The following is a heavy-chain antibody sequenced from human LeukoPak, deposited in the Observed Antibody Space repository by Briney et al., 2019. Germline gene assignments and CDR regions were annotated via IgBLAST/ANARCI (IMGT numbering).Heavy chain of an antibody. V-gene: IGHV1-18*01. J-gene: IGHJ4*02. D-gene: IGHD4-17*01. CDR2: ISAYNGNT. CDR1: GGTFSSYA. Sequence: ASVKVSCKASGGTFSSYAISWVRQSPGQGLEWMGWISAYNGNTNYAQKLQGRVTMTTDTSTSTACMELRSLRSDDTAVYYCARGFDYGAFDYWGQGTLVTVSS. CDR3: ARGFDYGAFDY.